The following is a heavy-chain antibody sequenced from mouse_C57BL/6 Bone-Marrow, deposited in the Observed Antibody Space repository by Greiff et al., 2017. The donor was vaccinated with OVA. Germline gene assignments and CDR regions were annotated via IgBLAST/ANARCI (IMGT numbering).Heavy chain of an antibody. Sequence: VQLQQPGAELVRPGSSVKLSCKASGYTFTSYWMHWVKQRPIQGLEWIGNIDPSDSETHYNQTFKDKATLTVDKSSSTAYMQLSSLTSEDSAVYYCARYDGYYPYYFDYWGQGTTLTVSS. CDR1: GYTFTSYW. D-gene: IGHD2-3*01. CDR2: IDPSDSET. V-gene: IGHV1-52*01. J-gene: IGHJ2*01. CDR3: ARYDGYYPYYFDY.